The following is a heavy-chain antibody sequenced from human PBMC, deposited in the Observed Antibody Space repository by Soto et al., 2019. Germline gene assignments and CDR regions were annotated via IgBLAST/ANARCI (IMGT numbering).Heavy chain of an antibody. CDR3: ARDREDFWSGYLYYYYYYGMDV. D-gene: IGHD3-3*01. J-gene: IGHJ6*02. Sequence: GGSLRLSCAASGFTFSSYSMNWVRQAPGKXLEWVSSISSSSSYIYYADSVKGRFTISRDNAKNSLYLQMNSLRAEDTAVYYCARDREDFWSGYLYYYYYYGMDVWGQGTTVTVSS. CDR1: GFTFSSYS. CDR2: ISSSSSYI. V-gene: IGHV3-21*01.